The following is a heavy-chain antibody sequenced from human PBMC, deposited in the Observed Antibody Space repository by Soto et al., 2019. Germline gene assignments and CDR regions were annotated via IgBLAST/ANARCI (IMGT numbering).Heavy chain of an antibody. V-gene: IGHV4-31*03. CDR3: AREGGAHYDSSGYYFSGPAY. CDR2: IYYSGST. J-gene: IGHJ4*02. Sequence: SETLSLTCTVSGGSISSGGYYWSWIRQHPGKGLEWIGYIYYSGSTYYNPSLKSRVTISVDTSKNQFSLKLSSVTAADTAVYYCAREGGAHYDSSGYYFSGPAYWGQGTLVTVS. D-gene: IGHD3-22*01. CDR1: GGSISSGGYY.